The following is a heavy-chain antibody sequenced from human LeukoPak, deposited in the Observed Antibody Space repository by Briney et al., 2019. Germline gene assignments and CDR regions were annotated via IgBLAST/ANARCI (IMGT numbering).Heavy chain of an antibody. Sequence: SETLSLTCAVYGGSFSGYYWSWIRQPPGKGLEWIGEINHSGGTNYNPSLKSRVTISVDTSKNQFSLKLSSVTAADTAVYYCARQANHWGQGTLVTVSS. V-gene: IGHV4-34*01. J-gene: IGHJ4*02. CDR2: INHSGGT. CDR3: ARQANH. CDR1: GGSFSGYY.